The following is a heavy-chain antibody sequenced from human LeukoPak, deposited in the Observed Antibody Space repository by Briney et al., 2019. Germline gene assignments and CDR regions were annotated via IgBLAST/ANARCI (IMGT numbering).Heavy chain of an antibody. D-gene: IGHD2-21*02. CDR2: IVVGSGNT. Sequence: GASVKVSCKASGFTFTSSAMQWVRQARGQRLEWIGWIVVGSGNTNYAQIFQESVTITRDMSTSTAHMELSSLRSEDTAVYYCATYCGGDCYNDYWGQGTLVTVSS. CDR3: ATYCGGDCYNDY. V-gene: IGHV1-58*02. J-gene: IGHJ4*02. CDR1: GFTFTSSA.